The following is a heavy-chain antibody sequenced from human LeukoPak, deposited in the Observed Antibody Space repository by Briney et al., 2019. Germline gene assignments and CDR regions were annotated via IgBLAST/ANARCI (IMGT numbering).Heavy chain of an antibody. CDR3: ARQSGYSGYDEIDY. D-gene: IGHD5-12*01. Sequence: GESLKISCKASGYTFSNYWIGWVRQMPGKGPEWMGIVYPGDSDTRYSPSFQGQVTISADKSINTAYLRWSSLKASDTAIYYCARQSGYSGYDEIDYWGQGTLVTVSS. V-gene: IGHV5-51*01. J-gene: IGHJ4*02. CDR2: VYPGDSDT. CDR1: GYTFSNYW.